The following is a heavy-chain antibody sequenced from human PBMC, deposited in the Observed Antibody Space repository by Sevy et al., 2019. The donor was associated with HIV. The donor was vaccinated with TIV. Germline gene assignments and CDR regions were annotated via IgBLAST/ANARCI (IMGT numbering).Heavy chain of an antibody. J-gene: IGHJ3*02. CDR3: VREDVNAPRTLLSFHI. CDR2: INPNSGVT. V-gene: IGHV1-2*06. CDR1: GYIFCDYN. D-gene: IGHD3-16*01. Sequence: ASVKVSCKTTGYIFCDYNMHWVRQAPGQGLEWMALINPNSGVTIYAHNFRGRVSVTRDTSMSTAYMELSGLTSDDTAVYYCVREDVNAPRTLLSFHIWGQGTMVTVSS.